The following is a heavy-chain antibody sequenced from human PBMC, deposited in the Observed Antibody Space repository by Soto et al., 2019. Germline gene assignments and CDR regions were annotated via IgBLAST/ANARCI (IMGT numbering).Heavy chain of an antibody. CDR3: ASRAEYYYGSGSYYVFDY. J-gene: IGHJ4*02. D-gene: IGHD3-10*01. CDR1: GYSFTSYW. Sequence: GESLKISCKGSGYSFTSYWIGWVRQMPGKGLEWMGIIYPGDSDTRYSPSFQGQVTISADKSISTAYLQLSSLKAADTAMYYCASRAEYYYGSGSYYVFDYWGQGTLVTVSS. CDR2: IYPGDSDT. V-gene: IGHV5-51*01.